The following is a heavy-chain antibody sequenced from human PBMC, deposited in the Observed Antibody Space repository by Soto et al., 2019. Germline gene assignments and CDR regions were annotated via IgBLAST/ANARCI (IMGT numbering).Heavy chain of an antibody. CDR2: ISAYNGKT. CDR3: ARAYYYGSGSYYNPPYYFDY. V-gene: IGHV1-18*01. Sequence: ASVKVSCKASGYTFTSYGISWVRQAPGQGLEWMGWISAYNGKTNYAQKLQGRVTMTTDTSTSTAYMELRSLRSDDTAVYYCARAYYYGSGSYYNPPYYFDYWGQGTLVTVSS. CDR1: GYTFTSYG. D-gene: IGHD3-10*01. J-gene: IGHJ4*02.